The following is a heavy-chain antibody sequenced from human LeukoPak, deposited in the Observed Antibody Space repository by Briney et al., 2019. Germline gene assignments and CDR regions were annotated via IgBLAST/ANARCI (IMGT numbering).Heavy chain of an antibody. CDR3: ASESLEQWLVLGYEVGPQTFDY. V-gene: IGHV3-48*03. D-gene: IGHD6-19*01. J-gene: IGHJ4*02. CDR2: VRSGGRPI. Sequence: GGSLRLFCAVYGFTVGSYEMKWVRQARGKGREFDSYVRSGGRPITHAASVKGRFTISRDNDKNSLYLQMNSLRAEDTAVDYFASESLEQWLVLGYEVGPQTFDYWGQETLVTVSS. CDR1: GFTVGSYE.